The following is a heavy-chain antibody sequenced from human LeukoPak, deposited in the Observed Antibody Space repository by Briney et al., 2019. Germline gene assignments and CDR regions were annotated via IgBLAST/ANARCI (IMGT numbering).Heavy chain of an antibody. CDR3: TRRGEGGTSY. CDR2: IRSKANSYAP. V-gene: IGHV3-73*01. CDR1: GFTFSGSA. D-gene: IGHD1-1*01. J-gene: IGHJ4*02. Sequence: GGSLRLSCAASGFTFSGSAMHWVRQASGKGLEWVGRIRSKANSYAPAYAASVKGRFTISRDDSKNTACLQMNSLKTEDTAVYYCTRRGEGGTSYWGQGTLVTVSS.